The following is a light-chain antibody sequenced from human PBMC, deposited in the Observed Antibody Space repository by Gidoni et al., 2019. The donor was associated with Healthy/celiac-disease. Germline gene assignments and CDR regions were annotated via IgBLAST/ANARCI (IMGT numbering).Light chain of an antibody. CDR2: GNS. Sequence: QSVLTQPPSVSGAPGQRVTISCTGSSSNIGAGYDVHWYQHRPGTAPKLLIYGNSNRPSGVPDRFSGSKSDTSASLAITGLQAEDEADYYCQSYDSSLRVFGGGTKPTVL. V-gene: IGLV1-40*01. CDR3: QSYDSSLRV. CDR1: SSNIGAGYD. J-gene: IGLJ2*01.